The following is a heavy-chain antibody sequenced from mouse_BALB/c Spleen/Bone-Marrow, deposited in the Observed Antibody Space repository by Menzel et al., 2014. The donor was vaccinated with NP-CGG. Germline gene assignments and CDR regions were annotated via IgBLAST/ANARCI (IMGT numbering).Heavy chain of an antibody. V-gene: IGHV14-3*02. D-gene: IGHD1-2*01. CDR3: AEITTAAYYVMDY. CDR2: IDPANGNT. CDR1: GFNIEDTY. Sequence: EVQPQQSGAELVKPGASVKLSCTASGFNIEDTYMHWVKQRPEQGLEWIGRIDPANGNTKYDPKFQGKATITAGTSSNTAYLQLSSLTSEDTAVYYCAEITTAAYYVMDYWGQGTSVTVSS. J-gene: IGHJ4*01.